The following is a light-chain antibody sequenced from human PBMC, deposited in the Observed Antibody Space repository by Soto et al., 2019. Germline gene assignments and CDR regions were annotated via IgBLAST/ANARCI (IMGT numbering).Light chain of an antibody. Sequence: EVLLKQSGVTLSLSPGERATLSFRASQSFRGLLAWYQQKPGQAPRLLIYGASNRATGIPARFSGSGSGTDFTLTISSLEPEDFAVYYCQQRSDWRITFGQGTRLEI. CDR2: GAS. J-gene: IGKJ5*01. CDR3: QQRSDWRIT. V-gene: IGKV3-11*01. CDR1: QSFRGL.